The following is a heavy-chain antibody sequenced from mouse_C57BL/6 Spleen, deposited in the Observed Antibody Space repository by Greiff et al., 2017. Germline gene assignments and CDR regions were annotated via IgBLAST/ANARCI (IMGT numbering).Heavy chain of an antibody. CDR3: ARHEDDYYGSSYAMDY. CDR2: FYPGSGSI. V-gene: IGHV1-62-2*01. CDR1: GYTFTEYT. D-gene: IGHD1-1*01. Sequence: VMLVESGAELVKPGASVKLSCKASGYTFTEYTIHWVKQRSGQGLEWIGWFYPGSGSIKYNEKFKDKATLTADKSSSTVYMELSRLTSEDSAVYFCARHEDDYYGSSYAMDYWGQGTSVTVSS. J-gene: IGHJ4*01.